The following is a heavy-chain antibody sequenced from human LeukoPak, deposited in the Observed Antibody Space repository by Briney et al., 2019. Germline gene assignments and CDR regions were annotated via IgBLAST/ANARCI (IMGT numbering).Heavy chain of an antibody. CDR2: ISGSGDYT. Sequence: GGSLRLSCAVSGFTFSGYAMSWVRQAPGKGLEWVSTISGSGDYTYYADSVKGRFTISRDNSKNTLYLQVNSLRAEDTAVYYCAKGGKWDVTPFDYWGQGTLVTVSS. CDR1: GFTFSGYA. CDR3: AKGGKWDVTPFDY. J-gene: IGHJ4*02. V-gene: IGHV3-23*01. D-gene: IGHD1-26*01.